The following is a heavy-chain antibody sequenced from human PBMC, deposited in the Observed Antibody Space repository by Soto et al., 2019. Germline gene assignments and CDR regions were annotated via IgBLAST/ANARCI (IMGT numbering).Heavy chain of an antibody. D-gene: IGHD3-22*01. CDR1: GFTFSNFW. CDR3: ASEPNDSTGYYPTYFDS. V-gene: IGHV3-74*01. Sequence: LRLSCAASGFTFSNFWMHWVRQAPGKGLVWVSRISSDGSRTSYADSVKGRFTISRDNAKNALYLQMNSLRAEDTAVYYCASEPNDSTGYYPTYFDSWGQGALVTVSS. CDR2: ISSDGSRT. J-gene: IGHJ4*02.